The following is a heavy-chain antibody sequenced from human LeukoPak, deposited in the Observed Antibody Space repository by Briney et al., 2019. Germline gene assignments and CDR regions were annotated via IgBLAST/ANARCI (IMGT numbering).Heavy chain of an antibody. V-gene: IGHV1-46*01. CDR3: AKVPDSSGYYSH. CDR2: INPSGGTT. CDR1: GYTFTSYY. J-gene: IGHJ4*02. D-gene: IGHD3-22*01. Sequence: GASVKVSCKASGYTFTSYYMHWVRQAPGQGLEWMGIINPSGGTTSYAQKFQGRVTLTRDTSTSTVYMELSSLRSEDTAVYYCAKVPDSSGYYSHWGQGTLVTVSS.